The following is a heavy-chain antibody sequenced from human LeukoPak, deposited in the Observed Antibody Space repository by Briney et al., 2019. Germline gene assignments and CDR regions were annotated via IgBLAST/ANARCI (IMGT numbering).Heavy chain of an antibody. CDR3: ARHLTTGGFDY. J-gene: IGHJ4*02. CDR1: GGSISSGGYY. Sequence: IPSQTLSLTCTVSGGSISSGGYYWSWIRQHPGKGLEWIGYIYYSGSTYYNPSLKSRVTISVDTSKNQFSLNLSSVTAADTAVYYCARHLTTGGFDYWGQGTLVTVSS. D-gene: IGHD4-17*01. V-gene: IGHV4-31*03. CDR2: IYYSGST.